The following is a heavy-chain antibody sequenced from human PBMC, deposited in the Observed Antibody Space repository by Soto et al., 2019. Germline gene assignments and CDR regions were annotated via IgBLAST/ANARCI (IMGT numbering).Heavy chain of an antibody. J-gene: IGHJ4*02. Sequence: GGSTRLSCAVSGLTVFTYCMNWVRQAPGKGLVWVSRINTDGGRTTYADSVKGRFTISRDDAKNTLYLQMNSLRVEDTAVYYCVGVPIGKASYWGQGTLVTVSS. V-gene: IGHV3-74*03. D-gene: IGHD3-10*01. CDR2: INTDGGRT. CDR1: GLTVFTYC. CDR3: VGVPIGKASY.